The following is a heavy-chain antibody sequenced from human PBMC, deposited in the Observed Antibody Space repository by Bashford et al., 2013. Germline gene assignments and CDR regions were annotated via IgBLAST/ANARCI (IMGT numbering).Heavy chain of an antibody. CDR3: ASFGFEWLRAD. D-gene: IGHD3-3*01. Sequence: GSLRLSCAASGFTFSSYSMNWVRQAPGKGLEWVSRISSDGNFITYADSVRGRFAMSRDNAKNTLYLHMNSLRAEDTAVYYCASFGFEWLRADWGQGTLVTVSS. CDR2: ISSDGNFI. J-gene: IGHJ1*01. CDR1: GFTFSSYS. V-gene: IGHV3-74*01.